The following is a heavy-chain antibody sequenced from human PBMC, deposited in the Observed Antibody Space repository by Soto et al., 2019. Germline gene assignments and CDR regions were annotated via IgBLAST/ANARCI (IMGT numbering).Heavy chain of an antibody. D-gene: IGHD3-3*01. J-gene: IGHJ6*02. CDR1: GFTFSSYS. CDR3: ARSYDFWSGYYISYYYGMDV. CDR2: ISSSSSYI. Sequence: PGGSLRLSCAASGFTFSSYSMNWVRQAPGKGLEWVSSISSSSSYIYYADSVKGRFTISRDNAKNSLYLQMNSLRAEDTAVYYCARSYDFWSGYYISYYYGMDVWGQGTTVTVSS. V-gene: IGHV3-21*01.